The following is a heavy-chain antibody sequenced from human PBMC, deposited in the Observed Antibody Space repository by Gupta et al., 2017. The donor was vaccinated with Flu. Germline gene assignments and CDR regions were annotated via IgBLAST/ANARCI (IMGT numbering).Heavy chain of an antibody. Sequence: VKGRFTISRDNAKNSRFLQMNSLRAEDTAVYYCARSGRYCTNGVCYADYWGQGTLVTVSS. D-gene: IGHD2-8*01. CDR3: ARSGRYCTNGVCYADY. V-gene: IGHV3-11*01. J-gene: IGHJ4*02.